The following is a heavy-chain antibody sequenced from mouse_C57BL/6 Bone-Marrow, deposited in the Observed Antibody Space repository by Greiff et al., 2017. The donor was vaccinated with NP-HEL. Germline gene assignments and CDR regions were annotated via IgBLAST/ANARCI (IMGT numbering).Heavy chain of an antibody. CDR3: ARDSSGYLYYAMDY. D-gene: IGHD3-2*02. J-gene: IGHJ4*01. V-gene: IGHV14-2*01. CDR1: GFNIKDYY. CDR2: IDPEDGET. Sequence: EVQLHQSGAELVKPGASVKLSCTASGFNIKDYYMHWVKQRTEQGLEWIGRIDPEDGETTYAPKFQGKATITADTSSNTAYLQLSSLTSEDTAVYYCARDSSGYLYYAMDYWGQGTSVTVSS.